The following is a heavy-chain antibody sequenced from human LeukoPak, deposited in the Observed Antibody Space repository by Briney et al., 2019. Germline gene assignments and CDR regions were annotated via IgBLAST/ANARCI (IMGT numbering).Heavy chain of an antibody. D-gene: IGHD3-10*01. V-gene: IGHV1-2*02. CDR1: GYTFTGYY. CDR3: ARVRGRVTYYFDY. J-gene: IGHJ4*02. CDR2: INPNSGGI. Sequence: ASVKVSCKASGYTFTGYYIHWVRQAPGQGLEWMGWINPNSGGINYAQKFQGRVTMTRDTSISTAYMELRSLRSDDTAVYYCARVRGRVTYYFDYWGQGTLVTVSS.